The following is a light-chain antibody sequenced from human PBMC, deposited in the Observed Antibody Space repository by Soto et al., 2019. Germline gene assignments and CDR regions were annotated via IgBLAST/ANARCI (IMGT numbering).Light chain of an antibody. CDR1: QSISSW. J-gene: IGKJ1*01. Sequence: DIQMTQSPSTLSASVGDRDTITCRASQSISSWLAWYQQKPGKAPKLLIYDASSLESGVPSRFSGSGSGTEFTLTISSLQPDDFATYYCQQYNGFSSFGQGTKVEIK. CDR2: DAS. V-gene: IGKV1-5*01. CDR3: QQYNGFSS.